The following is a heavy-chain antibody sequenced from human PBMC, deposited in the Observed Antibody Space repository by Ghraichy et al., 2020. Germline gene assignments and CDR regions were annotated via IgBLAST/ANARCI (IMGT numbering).Heavy chain of an antibody. D-gene: IGHD3-3*01. Sequence: GESLNISCAASAFTFSNYGMHWVRQAPGKGLEWVAVISHDGRNEYYVDSVKGRFTISRDNAKNTLYLQMNSLRDEDTALYYCARVPEGDIDFWSGHTLHTPWFDPWGQGTLVTVSS. CDR2: ISHDGRNE. CDR3: ARVPEGDIDFWSGHTLHTPWFDP. V-gene: IGHV3-30*03. CDR1: AFTFSNYG. J-gene: IGHJ5*02.